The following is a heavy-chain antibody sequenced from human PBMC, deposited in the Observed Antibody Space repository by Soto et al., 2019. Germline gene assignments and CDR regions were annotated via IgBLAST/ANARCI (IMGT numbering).Heavy chain of an antibody. CDR3: ARDLRFLGNWFDP. D-gene: IGHD3-3*01. CDR1: GYTFTSYG. Sequence: ASVKLSCKASGYTFTSYGISRVRQAPGQGLEWMGWISAYNGNTNYAQKLQGRVTMTTDTSTSTAYMELRSLRSDDTAVYYCARDLRFLGNWFDPWGQGTLVTVSS. V-gene: IGHV1-18*01. J-gene: IGHJ5*02. CDR2: ISAYNGNT.